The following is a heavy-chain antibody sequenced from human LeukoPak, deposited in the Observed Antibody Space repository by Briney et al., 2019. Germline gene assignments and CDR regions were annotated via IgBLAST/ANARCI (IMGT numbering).Heavy chain of an antibody. CDR3: ARDLGYCSGTTCYRGWFDP. V-gene: IGHV3-48*04. D-gene: IGHD2-2*02. CDR2: ISSSSSTI. CDR1: GFTFSSYS. Sequence: GGSLRLSCAASGFTFSSYSKNWVRQAPGKGLEWVSYISSSSSTIYYADSVKGRFTVSRDNAKNSLSLQMNSLRAEDTAVYYCARDLGYCSGTTCYRGWFDPWGQGTLVTVSS. J-gene: IGHJ5*02.